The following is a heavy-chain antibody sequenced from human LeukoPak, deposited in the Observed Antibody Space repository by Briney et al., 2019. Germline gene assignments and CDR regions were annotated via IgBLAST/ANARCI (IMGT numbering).Heavy chain of an antibody. D-gene: IGHD3-3*01. Sequence: GASVKVSYKASGYTFTSYYMHWVRQAPGQGLEWMGIINPSGGSTSYAQKFQGRVTMTRDTSTSTVYMELSSLRSEDTAVYYCARQSITIFGEVILFDYWGQGTLVTVSS. CDR3: ARQSITIFGEVILFDY. CDR2: INPSGGST. V-gene: IGHV1-46*01. CDR1: GYTFTSYY. J-gene: IGHJ4*02.